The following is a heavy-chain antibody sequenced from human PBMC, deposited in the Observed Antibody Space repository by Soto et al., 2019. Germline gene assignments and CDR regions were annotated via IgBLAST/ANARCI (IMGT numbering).Heavy chain of an antibody. Sequence: SETLSLTCAVYGGSFSGYYWSWIRQPPGKGLEWIGEINHSGSTNYNPSLKSRVTISVDTSKNQFSLKLSSVTAADTAVYYCARGRVFPLVVAATYDYWGQGTLVTVSS. J-gene: IGHJ4*02. CDR2: INHSGST. CDR3: ARGRVFPLVVAATYDY. V-gene: IGHV4-34*01. D-gene: IGHD2-15*01. CDR1: GGSFSGYY.